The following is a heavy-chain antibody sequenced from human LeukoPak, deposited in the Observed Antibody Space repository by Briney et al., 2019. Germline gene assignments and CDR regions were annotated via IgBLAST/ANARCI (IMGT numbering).Heavy chain of an antibody. CDR1: GYTFTSYA. Sequence: SVKVSCKASGYTFTSYAISWVRQAPGQGLEWMGGIIPIFGTANYAQKFQGRVTITADESTSTAYMELSSLRSEDTAVYYCARGDYGDYALPTDYWGQGTLVTVSS. CDR3: ARGDYGDYALPTDY. V-gene: IGHV1-69*13. J-gene: IGHJ4*02. CDR2: IIPIFGTA. D-gene: IGHD4-17*01.